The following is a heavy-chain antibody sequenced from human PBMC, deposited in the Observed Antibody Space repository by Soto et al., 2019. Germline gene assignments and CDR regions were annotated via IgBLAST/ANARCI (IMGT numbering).Heavy chain of an antibody. J-gene: IGHJ4*02. V-gene: IGHV3-23*01. D-gene: IGHD5-18*01. CDR1: GFTFSSYA. CDR3: AKNGLWVDTAMANDY. CDR2: ISGSGGST. Sequence: GGSLRLSCAASGFTFSSYAMSWVRQAPGKGLEWVSAISGSGGSTYYADSVKGRFTISRDNSKNTLYLQMNSLRAEDTAVYYCAKNGLWVDTAMANDYWGQGTLVTVSS.